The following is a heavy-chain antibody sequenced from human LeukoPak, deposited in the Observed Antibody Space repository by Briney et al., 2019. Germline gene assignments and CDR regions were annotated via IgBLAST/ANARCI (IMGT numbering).Heavy chain of an antibody. CDR3: ARWQKGSSSWFDY. Sequence: ASVKVSCKASGYTFTGYYMHWVRQAPGQGLEWMGWINPNSGGTNYAQKFQGWVTMTRDTSISTAYMELSRLRSDDTAVYYCARWQKGSSSWFDYWGQGTLVTVSS. V-gene: IGHV1-2*04. J-gene: IGHJ4*02. CDR2: INPNSGGT. CDR1: GYTFTGYY. D-gene: IGHD6-13*01.